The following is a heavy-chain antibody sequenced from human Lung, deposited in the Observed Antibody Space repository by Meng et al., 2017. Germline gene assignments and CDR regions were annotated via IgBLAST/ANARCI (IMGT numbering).Heavy chain of an antibody. D-gene: IGHD4-11*01. CDR3: ARGPTTMAHDFDY. CDR1: GGSFSDYY. Sequence: WGEGTLNPSETMALACVGSGGSFSDYYGRWIRPPPGKGLEWIGEINHSGSTNYNPSLESRVTISVDTSQNNLSLKLSSVTAADSAVYYCARGPTTMAHDFDYWGQGTLVTVSS. J-gene: IGHJ4*02. V-gene: IGHV4-34*01. CDR2: INHSGST.